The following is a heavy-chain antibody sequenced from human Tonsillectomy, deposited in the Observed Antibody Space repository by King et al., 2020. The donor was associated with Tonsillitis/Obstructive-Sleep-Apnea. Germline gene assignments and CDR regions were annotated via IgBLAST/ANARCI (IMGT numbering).Heavy chain of an antibody. Sequence: VQLVESGGVVVQPGGSLRLSCAASGFTFDDYTMHWVRQAPGKGLEWVSLISWDGGSTYYADSVKGRFTISRDNSKNSLYLQMNSLRTEDTALYYCAKGRVNDYGGPIDCWGQGTLVTVSS. CDR3: AKGRVNDYGGPIDC. CDR1: GFTFDDYT. V-gene: IGHV3-43*01. CDR2: ISWDGGST. J-gene: IGHJ4*02. D-gene: IGHD4-23*01.